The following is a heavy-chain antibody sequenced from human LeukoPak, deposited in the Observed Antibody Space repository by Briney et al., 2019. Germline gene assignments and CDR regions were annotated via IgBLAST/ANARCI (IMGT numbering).Heavy chain of an antibody. CDR2: INPKSGGT. CDR1: GYSFTGHY. V-gene: IGHV1-2*02. Sequence: ASVKVSCKASGYSFTGHYMHWVRQAPGQGLEWMGWINPKSGGTNYAQKFQGRVTMTGDMSTSTVYMELSSLRSEDTAVYYCAREGLYWGQGTLVTVSS. CDR3: AREGLY. J-gene: IGHJ4*02.